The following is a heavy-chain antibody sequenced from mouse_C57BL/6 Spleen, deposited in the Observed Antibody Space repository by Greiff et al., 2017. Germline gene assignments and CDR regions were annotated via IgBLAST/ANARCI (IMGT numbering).Heavy chain of an antibody. Sequence: QVQLQQSGAELVKPGASVKISCKASGYAFSSYWMNWVKQRPGKGLEWIGQIYPGDGDTNYNGKFKGKATLTADKSSSTAYMQLSSLTSEDSAVYCCARGGSSPWDCGGWGTGTTVTVSS. CDR3: ARGGSSPWDCGG. V-gene: IGHV1-80*01. CDR2: IYPGDGDT. CDR1: GYAFSSYW. J-gene: IGHJ1*03. D-gene: IGHD1-1*01.